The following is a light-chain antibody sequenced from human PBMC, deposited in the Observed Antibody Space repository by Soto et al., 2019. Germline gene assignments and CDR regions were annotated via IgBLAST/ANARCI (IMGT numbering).Light chain of an antibody. Sequence: DIQMTQSPSSLSASVGDRVTITCQASQDIRNYLNWYQQKPGKAPKLLIYDALNLETGVPSRFSGSGSGTDFTFTISSLQPEDIATYYCQQSFSEFLYTFGQGTKLEIK. CDR1: QDIRNY. CDR2: DAL. J-gene: IGKJ2*01. V-gene: IGKV1-33*01. CDR3: QQSFSEFLYT.